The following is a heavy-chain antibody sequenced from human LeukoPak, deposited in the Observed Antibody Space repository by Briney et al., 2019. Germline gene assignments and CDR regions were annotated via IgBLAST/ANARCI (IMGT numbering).Heavy chain of an antibody. J-gene: IGHJ6*03. V-gene: IGHV3-48*03. CDR1: GFTFSSYE. Sequence: AGGSLRLSCAASGFTFSSYEMNWVRQAPGKGLEWVSYISSSGSTIYYADSVKGRFTISRDNAKNSLYLQMNSLRAEDTAVYYCAREPYYYYYYMDVWGKGTTVTVSS. CDR3: AREPYYYYYYMDV. CDR2: ISSSGSTI.